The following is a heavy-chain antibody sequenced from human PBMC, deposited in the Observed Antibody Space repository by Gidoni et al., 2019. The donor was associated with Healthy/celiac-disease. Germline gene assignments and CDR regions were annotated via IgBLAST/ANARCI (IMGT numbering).Heavy chain of an antibody. CDR2: IDPSDSYT. J-gene: IGHJ4*02. D-gene: IGHD3-16*01. CDR1: GYSFTSYW. Sequence: DVQLVQSGAEVKKPGESLRIACKGSGYSFTSYWISWVRQMPGKGMEWMGRIDPSDSYTNYSPSFQGHVTISADKSISTAYLQWSSLKASDTAMYYCARLRGGKQRVAYYFDYWGQGTLVTVSS. CDR3: ARLRGGKQRVAYYFDY. V-gene: IGHV5-10-1*03.